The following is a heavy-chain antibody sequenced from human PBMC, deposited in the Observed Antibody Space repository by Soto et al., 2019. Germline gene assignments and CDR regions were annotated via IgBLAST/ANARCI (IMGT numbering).Heavy chain of an antibody. J-gene: IGHJ4*02. CDR2: IIPIFGTA. Sequence: QVQLVQSGAEVRKPGSSVRVSCKASGGSFNRHTISWVRQAPGQGLEWMGGIIPIFGTANHAQKFQGRVTVIADESKSTVYLELGSLRSDDTAIYYCARGWGYDSTDYYYAYWGQGTLVIVSS. CDR3: ARGWGYDSTDYYYAY. CDR1: GGSFNRHT. V-gene: IGHV1-69*01. D-gene: IGHD3-22*01.